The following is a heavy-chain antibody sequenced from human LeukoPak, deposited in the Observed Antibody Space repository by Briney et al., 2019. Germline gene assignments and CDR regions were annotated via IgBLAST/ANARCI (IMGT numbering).Heavy chain of an antibody. CDR3: ARGQWFGELSQ. V-gene: IGHV4-34*01. CDR1: GGSFSGYY. D-gene: IGHD3-10*01. Sequence: SETLSLTCAVYGGSFSGYYWSWIRQPPGKGLEWIGEINHSGSTNYSPSLKSRVTISVDTSKNQFSLKLSSVTAADTAVYYCARGQWFGELSQWGQGTLVTVSS. CDR2: INHSGST. J-gene: IGHJ4*02.